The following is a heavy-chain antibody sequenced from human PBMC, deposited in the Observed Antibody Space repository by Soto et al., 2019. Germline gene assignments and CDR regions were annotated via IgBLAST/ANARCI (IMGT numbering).Heavy chain of an antibody. CDR1: GYTFTSYY. CDR2: INPSGGST. D-gene: IGHD5-18*01. CDR3: AREVEGGYSYGYLEY. J-gene: IGHJ4*02. V-gene: IGHV1-46*01. Sequence: QVQLVQSGAEVKKPGASVKVSCKASGYTFTSYYLHWVRQAPGQGLEWMGIINPSGGSTSYAQKFQGRVTMTRDTSTSTVYMELSSLRSEDTAVYYCAREVEGGYSYGYLEYWGQGTLVTVSS.